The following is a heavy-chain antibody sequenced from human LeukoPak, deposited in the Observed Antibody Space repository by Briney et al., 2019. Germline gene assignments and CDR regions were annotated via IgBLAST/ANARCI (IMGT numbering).Heavy chain of an antibody. V-gene: IGHV3-23*01. D-gene: IGHD3-10*01. CDR1: GFTFSSYA. J-gene: IGHJ5*02. CDR3: AKDGYYGSGSYYNYWFDP. Sequence: GGSLRLSCAASGFTFSSYAMSWVRQAPGKGLEWVSAISGSGGSTYYADSVKGRFTISRDNSKNTLYLQMNSLRAEDTAVYYCAKDGYYGSGSYYNYWFDPWGQGTLVTVSS. CDR2: ISGSGGST.